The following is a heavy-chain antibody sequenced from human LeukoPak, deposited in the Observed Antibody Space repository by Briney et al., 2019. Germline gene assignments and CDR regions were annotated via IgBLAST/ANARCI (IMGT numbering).Heavy chain of an antibody. J-gene: IGHJ3*02. V-gene: IGHV4-34*01. CDR1: GGSFSSYY. CDR3: ARFSYYYAHDIFDI. CDR2: INHSGST. Sequence: SETLSLTCAVYGGSFSSYYWSWIRQPPGKGLEWIGEINHSGSTRYNPSLKSRVTISLDTSKNQFSLELGSVTAADAAVYYCARFSYYYAHDIFDIWGQGTMVTVSS. D-gene: IGHD3-10*01.